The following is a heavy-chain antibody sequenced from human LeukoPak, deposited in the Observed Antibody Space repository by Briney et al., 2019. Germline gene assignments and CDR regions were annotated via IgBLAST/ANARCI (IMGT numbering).Heavy chain of an antibody. D-gene: IGHD3-10*01. V-gene: IGHV3-23*01. Sequence: GGSLRLSCAASGFTFSSYAMSWVRQAPGKGLEWVSAISGSGGSTYYADSVKGRFTISRDNSKNTLYLQMNSLRAEDTAVYYCSKPSTYYHGSGSYYNPDFDYWGQGTLVTVSS. CDR1: GFTFSSYA. J-gene: IGHJ4*02. CDR3: SKPSTYYHGSGSYYNPDFDY. CDR2: ISGSGGST.